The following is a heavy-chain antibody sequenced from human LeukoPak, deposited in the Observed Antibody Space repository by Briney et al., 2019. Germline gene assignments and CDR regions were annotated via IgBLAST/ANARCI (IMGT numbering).Heavy chain of an antibody. V-gene: IGHV3-74*01. CDR2: INTDGSST. CDR3: ASDTVDTALGIDY. D-gene: IGHD5-18*01. J-gene: IGHJ4*02. CDR1: GFTFSRYW. Sequence: GGSLRLSCAASGFTFSRYWMHWVRQAPGKGLVWVSRINTDGSSTNYADSVKGRFTISRDNAKNTLYLQMNGLRAEDTAVYYCASDTVDTALGIDYWGQGTLVTVSS.